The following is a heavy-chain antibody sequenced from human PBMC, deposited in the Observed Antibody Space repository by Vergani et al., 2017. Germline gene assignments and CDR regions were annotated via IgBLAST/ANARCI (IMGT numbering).Heavy chain of an antibody. CDR1: GGSISSYY. Sequence: QVQLQESGPGLVKPSETLSLTCTVSGGSISSYYWSWIRQPPGKGLEWIGYIYYSGSTNYNPSLKRRVTISVDTSKNQFSLKLSSVTAADTAVYYCARARWFDPWGQGTLVTVSS. J-gene: IGHJ5*02. CDR3: ARARWFDP. V-gene: IGHV4-59*01. CDR2: IYYSGST.